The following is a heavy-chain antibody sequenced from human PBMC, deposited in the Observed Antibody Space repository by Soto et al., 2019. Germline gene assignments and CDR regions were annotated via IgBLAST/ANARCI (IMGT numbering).Heavy chain of an antibody. D-gene: IGHD6-19*01. CDR2: IYYSGST. V-gene: IGHV4-59*01. Sequence: QVQLQESGPGLVKPSETLSLTCTVSGGSISSYYWSWIRQPPGKGLEWIGYIYYSGSTNYNPSLKSRVXISEDXXTIQFSLTLSSVTAADTAVYYCARAYSSGWYYFDYWGQGTLVTVSS. CDR3: ARAYSSGWYYFDY. CDR1: GGSISSYY. J-gene: IGHJ4*02.